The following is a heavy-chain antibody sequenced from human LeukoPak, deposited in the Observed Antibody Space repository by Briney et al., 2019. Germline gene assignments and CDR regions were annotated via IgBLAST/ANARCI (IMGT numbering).Heavy chain of an antibody. CDR2: ISAYNGNT. Sequence: ASVKVSCKASGYTFTSYGISWVRQAPGQGLEWMGWISAYNGNTNYAQKLQGRVTMTTDTSTSTAYMELRSLRSDDTAVYYCARDSVLWFGELLAPGPYYMDVWGKGTTVTVSS. D-gene: IGHD3-10*01. V-gene: IGHV1-18*01. CDR1: GYTFTSYG. J-gene: IGHJ6*03. CDR3: ARDSVLWFGELLAPGPYYMDV.